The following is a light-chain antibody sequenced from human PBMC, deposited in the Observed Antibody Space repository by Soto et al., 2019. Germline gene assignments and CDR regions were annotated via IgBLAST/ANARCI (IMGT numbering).Light chain of an antibody. CDR1: QSISSR. CDR3: QQYDNLPLT. Sequence: DIQMTQSPSTLSASVGDRVTITCRASQSISSRLAWYQQKPGKAPKFLVYDASNLESGVPSRFSGSGSGTDFTFTISSLQPEDIATYYCQQYDNLPLTFGGGTKVDIK. V-gene: IGKV1-5*01. J-gene: IGKJ4*01. CDR2: DAS.